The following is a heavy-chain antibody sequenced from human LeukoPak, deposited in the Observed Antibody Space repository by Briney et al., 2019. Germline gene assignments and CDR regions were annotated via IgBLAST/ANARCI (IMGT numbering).Heavy chain of an antibody. CDR1: GGSISSYY. D-gene: IGHD1-26*01. CDR3: ARAVGATPPYYYYYYMDV. J-gene: IGHJ6*03. CDR2: IYYGGST. V-gene: IGHV4-59*01. Sequence: SETLSLTCTVSGGSISSYYWSWIRQPPGKGLEWIGYIYYGGSTNYNPSLKSRVTISVDTSKNQFSLKLSSVTAADTAVYYCARAVGATPPYYYYYYMDVWGKGTTVTVSS.